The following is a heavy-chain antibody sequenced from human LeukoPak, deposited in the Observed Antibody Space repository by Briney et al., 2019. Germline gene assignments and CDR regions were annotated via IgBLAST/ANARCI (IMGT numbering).Heavy chain of an antibody. Sequence: ASVTVSCTASGYTFVNYGISWVRQAPRQGLEWVGWISAHNGNTYYVQKLQGRVTMTTATSTSTAYMELRSLKSDDTAVYYCARWVVGGTIDYWGQGTLVTVSS. D-gene: IGHD1-26*01. CDR3: ARWVVGGTIDY. CDR1: GYTFVNYG. J-gene: IGHJ4*02. CDR2: ISAHNGNT. V-gene: IGHV1-18*01.